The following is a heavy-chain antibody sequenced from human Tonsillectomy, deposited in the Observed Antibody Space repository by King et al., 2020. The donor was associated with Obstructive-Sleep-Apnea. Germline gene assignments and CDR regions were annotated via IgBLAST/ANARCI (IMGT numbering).Heavy chain of an antibody. Sequence: QLQESGPGLVKPSETLSLTCTVSGGSISSSIYSWGWIRQPPGKGLEWIGSIYYSGSTYYNPSLKSRVTISLATSKNQFSLKLSSVTAADPAVYYCARDDYGDNSRYFDYWGQGSLVTVSS. CDR2: IYYSGST. J-gene: IGHJ4*02. CDR3: ARDDYGDNSRYFDY. CDR1: GGSISSSIYS. D-gene: IGHD4-23*01. V-gene: IGHV4-39*07.